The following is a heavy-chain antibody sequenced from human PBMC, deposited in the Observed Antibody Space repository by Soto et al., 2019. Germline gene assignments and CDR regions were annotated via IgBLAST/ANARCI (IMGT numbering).Heavy chain of an antibody. CDR3: AKGVGTTKRAAFDI. V-gene: IGHV3-23*01. CDR2: ISGSGGST. Sequence: GGSLRLSCAASGFTFSNYATSWVRQAPGKGLEWVSGISGSGGSTYYADSVKGRFTISRDNSKNTLYLQMNSLRAEDTAVYYCAKGVGTTKRAAFDIWGQGTMVTVSS. J-gene: IGHJ3*02. CDR1: GFTFSNYA. D-gene: IGHD1-26*01.